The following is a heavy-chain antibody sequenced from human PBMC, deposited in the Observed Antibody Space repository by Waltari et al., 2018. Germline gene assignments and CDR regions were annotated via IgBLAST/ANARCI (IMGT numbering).Heavy chain of an antibody. Sequence: EVQLVESGGGLVQPGGSLRLSCAASGLTFGSYEMHWVRQAPGKGLEWVSYISRSGSAIYYADSVKGRFTISRDNAKNSLYLQMNSLRAEDTAVYYCASPGYSNIDYNWFDPWGQGTLVTVSS. CDR1: GLTFGSYE. CDR2: ISRSGSAI. V-gene: IGHV3-48*03. D-gene: IGHD5-12*01. J-gene: IGHJ5*02. CDR3: ASPGYSNIDYNWFDP.